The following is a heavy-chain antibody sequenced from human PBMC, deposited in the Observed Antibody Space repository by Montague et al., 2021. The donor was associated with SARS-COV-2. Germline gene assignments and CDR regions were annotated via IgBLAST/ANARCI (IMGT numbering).Heavy chain of an antibody. CDR1: GGSFSGYC. D-gene: IGHD3-10*01. J-gene: IGHJ6*02. CDR2: VNHSGST. V-gene: IGHV4-34*01. Sequence: SETLSLTCAVYGGSFSGYCWSWIRQPPGKGLEWIGEVNHSGSTKYNPSLKSRVTISVDTSKNQFSLKLSSVTAADTAVYYCARVRYYGSGTSLGMDVWGQGTTVTVSS. CDR3: ARVRYYGSGTSLGMDV.